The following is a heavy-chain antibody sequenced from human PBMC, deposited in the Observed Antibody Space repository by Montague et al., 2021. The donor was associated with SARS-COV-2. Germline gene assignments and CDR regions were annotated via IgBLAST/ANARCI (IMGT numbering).Heavy chain of an antibody. V-gene: IGHV4-59*01. D-gene: IGHD5-18*01. J-gene: IGHJ3*01. CDR3: ASVGLGYSYVGVRVQQAFDS. Sequence: SETLSLTCTVSGGSISSYYWSWIRQPPAPGLEWIGYIYYSGSTNYNPSLKSRVTISVDTSKNQFSLKLSSVTAAATAVYFCASVGLGYSYVGVRVQQAFDSWGQGTMVTVSS. CDR1: GGSISSYY. CDR2: IYYSGST.